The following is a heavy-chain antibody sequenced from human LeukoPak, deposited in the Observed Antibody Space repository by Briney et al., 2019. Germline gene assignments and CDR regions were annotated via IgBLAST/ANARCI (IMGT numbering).Heavy chain of an antibody. J-gene: IGHJ4*01. V-gene: IGHV3-7*01. CDR2: IKGDASAK. Sequence: GGSLRLSCAASGFIFSIYWMGWVRQAPGKGLEWGANIKGDASAKQYVDSVKGRFTISRDNADNSVYLQMNSLRVEDTAVYYCARDVVGALDYWGQGTLVTVSS. D-gene: IGHD1-26*01. CDR1: GFIFSIYW. CDR3: ARDVVGALDY.